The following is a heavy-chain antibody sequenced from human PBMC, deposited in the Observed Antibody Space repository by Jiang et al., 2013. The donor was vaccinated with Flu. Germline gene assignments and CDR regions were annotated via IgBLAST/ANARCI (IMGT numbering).Heavy chain of an antibody. V-gene: IGHV1-46*01. D-gene: IGHD6-13*01. CDR3: ARDDLLSGSSWTLVDY. J-gene: IGHJ4*02. Sequence: VQLVESGAEVKKPGASVKVSCKASGYTFTSYYMHWVRQAPGQGLEWMGIINPSGGSTSYAQKFQGRVTMTRDTSTSTVYMELSSLRSEDTAVYYCARDDLLSGSSWTLVDYWGQGTLVTVSS. CDR1: GYTFTSYY. CDR2: INPSGGST.